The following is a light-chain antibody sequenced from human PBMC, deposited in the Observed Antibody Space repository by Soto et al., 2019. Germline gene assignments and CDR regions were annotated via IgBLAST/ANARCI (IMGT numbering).Light chain of an antibody. J-gene: IGKJ3*01. CDR2: DAS. CDR3: QHYTT. V-gene: IGKV1-5*01. Sequence: DIQLTQSPSTLSASVGERVTITCRASQRISGWLAWYQQKPGRAPKLLISDASSLETGVPSRFSGSGSGTEFTLTISSVQADDFAPYYCQHYTTFGPGTKVDVK. CDR1: QRISGW.